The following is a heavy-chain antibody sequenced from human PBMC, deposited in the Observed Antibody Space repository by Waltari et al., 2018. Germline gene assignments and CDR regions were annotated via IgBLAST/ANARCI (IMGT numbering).Heavy chain of an antibody. Sequence: EVKLLESGGGLIQTGGSLILSCKASGLPFSTYAMSWVRQATGKGQELVSSISDSGGDIYYADAGKGRFTISRDNSKDTVDLQMNSLRVEDTAVYYCAKDQSATTPRRWDYWGQGTVVSVSS. CDR1: GLPFSTYA. D-gene: IGHD1-1*01. J-gene: IGHJ4*02. V-gene: IGHV3-23*01. CDR3: AKDQSATTPRRWDY. CDR2: ISDSGGDI.